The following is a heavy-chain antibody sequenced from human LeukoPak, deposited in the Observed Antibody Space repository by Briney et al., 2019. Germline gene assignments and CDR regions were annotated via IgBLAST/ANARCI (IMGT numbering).Heavy chain of an antibody. J-gene: IGHJ5*02. CDR1: GGSISSYY. Sequence: SETLSLTCTVSGGSISSYYWSWLRQPPGKGLEWLGYIYYSGSTNYNPSLKSRVTISVDTSKNQFSLKLSSVTAADTAVYYCARDMRDMVRGVIYNWFDPWGQGTLVTVSS. D-gene: IGHD3-10*01. CDR2: IYYSGST. CDR3: ARDMRDMVRGVIYNWFDP. V-gene: IGHV4-59*01.